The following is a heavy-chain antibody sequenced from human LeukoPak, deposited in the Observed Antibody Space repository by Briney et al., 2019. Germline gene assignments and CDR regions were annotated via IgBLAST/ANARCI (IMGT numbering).Heavy chain of an antibody. CDR3: VSQSYSGSDKYYFDY. J-gene: IGHJ4*02. Sequence: GGSLRLSCANSGFIFSTYAMSCVRQAPGKGLEWVSIITGGGERTYYADSVKGRFTVSRDNSKNTLYLQMTSLRAEDTAVYYCVSQSYSGSDKYYFDYWGQGTLVAVSS. CDR1: GFIFSTYA. V-gene: IGHV3-23*01. D-gene: IGHD1-26*01. CDR2: ITGGGERT.